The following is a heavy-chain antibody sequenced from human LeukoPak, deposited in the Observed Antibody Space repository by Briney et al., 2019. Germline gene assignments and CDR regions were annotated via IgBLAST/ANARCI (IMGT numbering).Heavy chain of an antibody. Sequence: GGSLRPSCEASGFLFRDYGMHWVRQTPGKGLQSVAFISYDESKKDYTDSVKGRAAISRDNSKNTLYLQIDNLTIEDTAIYYCARDSSGFFYSLDHWGHGTLVTVSS. D-gene: IGHD3-22*01. J-gene: IGHJ4*03. CDR2: ISYDESKK. CDR1: GFLFRDYG. V-gene: IGHV3-30*09. CDR3: ARDSSGFFYSLDH.